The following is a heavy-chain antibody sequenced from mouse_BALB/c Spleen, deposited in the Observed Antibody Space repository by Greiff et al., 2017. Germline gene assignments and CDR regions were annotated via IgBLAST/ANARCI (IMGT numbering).Heavy chain of an antibody. V-gene: IGHV3-6*02. CDR3: AREEKIYYGSPWFAY. CDR1: GYSITSGYY. J-gene: IGHJ3*01. Sequence: ESGPGLVKPSQSLSLTCSVTGYSITSGYYWNWIRQFPGNKLEWMGYISYDGSNNYNPSLKNRISITRDTSKNQFFLKLNSVTTEDTATYYCAREEKIYYGSPWFAYWGQGTLVTVSA. CDR2: ISYDGSN. D-gene: IGHD2-2*01.